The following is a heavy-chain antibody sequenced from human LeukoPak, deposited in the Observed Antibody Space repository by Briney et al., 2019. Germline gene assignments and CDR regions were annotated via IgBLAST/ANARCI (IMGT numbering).Heavy chain of an antibody. J-gene: IGHJ4*02. CDR1: GYRFTFYW. CDR3: ARHSGGGDYFDY. D-gene: IGHD1-14*01. V-gene: IGHV5-51*01. Sequence: GESLKISCKGSGYRFTFYWIGWVRQMPEKGLEWMGIINPENSDTRYSPSFQGQVTISADKSISTAYLQWSSLKASDTAMYYCARHSGGGDYFDYWGQGTLVTVSS. CDR2: INPENSDT.